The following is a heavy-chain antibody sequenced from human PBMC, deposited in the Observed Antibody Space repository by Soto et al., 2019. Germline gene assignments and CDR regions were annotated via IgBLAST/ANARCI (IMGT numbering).Heavy chain of an antibody. CDR3: ASAGPSDFWSGYYMGHYFDY. CDR1: GGSISSYY. V-gene: IGHV4-59*01. Sequence: SETLSLTCTVSGGSISSYYWSWIRQPPGKGLEWIGYIYYSGSTNYNPSLKSRVTISVDTSKNQFSLKLGSVTAADTAVYYCASAGPSDFWSGYYMGHYFDYWGQGTLVTVSS. J-gene: IGHJ4*02. D-gene: IGHD3-3*01. CDR2: IYYSGST.